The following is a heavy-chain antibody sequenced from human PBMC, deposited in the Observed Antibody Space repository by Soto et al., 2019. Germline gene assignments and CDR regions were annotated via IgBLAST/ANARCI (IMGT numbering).Heavy chain of an antibody. J-gene: IGHJ6*02. CDR2: INPSGGST. V-gene: IGHV1-46*03. D-gene: IGHD6-19*01. CDR1: GYTFSSYY. CDR3: ASGIAVDGYYYYYGMDV. Sequence: QVQLVQSGAEVKKPGASVKVSCKASGYTFSSYYMHWVRQAPGQGLEWMGIINPSGGSTSYAQKFQGRVTMTRDTSTSTVYMELSSLRSEDTAVYYCASGIAVDGYYYYYGMDVWGQGTTVTVSS.